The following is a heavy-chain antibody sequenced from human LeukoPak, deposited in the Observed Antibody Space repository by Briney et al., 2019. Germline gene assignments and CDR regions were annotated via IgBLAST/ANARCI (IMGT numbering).Heavy chain of an antibody. Sequence: GGSLRLSCAASGFTFNNYWMTWVRQAPGKGLEWVSYISSSSSTIYYADSVKGRFTISRDNAKNSLYLQMNSLRAEDTAVYYCARVLNWRLSRMPDYWGQGTLVTVSS. J-gene: IGHJ4*02. V-gene: IGHV3-48*04. D-gene: IGHD1-20*01. CDR3: ARVLNWRLSRMPDY. CDR2: ISSSSSTI. CDR1: GFTFNNYW.